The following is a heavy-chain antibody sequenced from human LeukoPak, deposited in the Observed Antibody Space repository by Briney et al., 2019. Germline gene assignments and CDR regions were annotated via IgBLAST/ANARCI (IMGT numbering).Heavy chain of an antibody. CDR2: ISYDGSNK. Sequence: PGGSLRLSCAASGFTFSSYAMTWVRQASGKGLEWVAVISYDGSNKYYADSVKGRFTISRDNSKNTLYLQMNSLRAEDTAVYYCAKDDYEGSYWGQGTLVTVSS. D-gene: IGHD4-17*01. J-gene: IGHJ4*02. CDR1: GFTFSSYA. CDR3: AKDDYEGSY. V-gene: IGHV3-30*18.